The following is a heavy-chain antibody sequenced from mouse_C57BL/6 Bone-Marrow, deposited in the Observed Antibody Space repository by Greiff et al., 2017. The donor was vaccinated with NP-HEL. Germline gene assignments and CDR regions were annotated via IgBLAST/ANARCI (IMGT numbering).Heavy chain of an antibody. Sequence: QVQLKQSGAELVRPGASVTLSCKASGYTFTDYEMHWVKQTPVHGLEWIGAIDPETGGTAYNQKFKGKAILTADKSSSTAYMELRSLTSEDSAVYYCTRTGWLLYWYFDVWGTGTTVTVSS. D-gene: IGHD2-3*01. CDR2: IDPETGGT. J-gene: IGHJ1*03. CDR1: GYTFTDYE. CDR3: TRTGWLLYWYFDV. V-gene: IGHV1-15*01.